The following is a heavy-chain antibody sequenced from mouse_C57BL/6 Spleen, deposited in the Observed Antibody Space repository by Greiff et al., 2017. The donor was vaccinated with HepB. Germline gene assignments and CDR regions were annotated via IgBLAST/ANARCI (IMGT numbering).Heavy chain of an antibody. V-gene: IGHV1-55*01. CDR2: IYPGSGST. D-gene: IGHD2-5*01. Sequence: QLQQPGAELVKPGASVKMSCKASGYTFTSYWITWVKQRPGQGLEWIGDIYPGSGSTNYNEKFKSKATLTVDTSSSTAYMQLSSLTSEDSAVYYCASGAYYSKGRYAMDYWGQGTSVTVSS. J-gene: IGHJ4*01. CDR1: GYTFTSYW. CDR3: ASGAYYSKGRYAMDY.